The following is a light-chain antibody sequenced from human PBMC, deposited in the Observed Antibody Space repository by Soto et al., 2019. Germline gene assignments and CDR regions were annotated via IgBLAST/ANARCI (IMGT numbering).Light chain of an antibody. Sequence: DIQMTQSPSTLSASVGDRVTITCRASQSISSWLAWYQQKPGKAPKLLIYDASSLESGVPSRFSGSGSGTEFTLTISSLQPEDFATYYCQQLNIYPITFGQGTRLEIK. CDR1: QSISSW. CDR2: DAS. V-gene: IGKV1-5*01. CDR3: QQLNIYPIT. J-gene: IGKJ5*01.